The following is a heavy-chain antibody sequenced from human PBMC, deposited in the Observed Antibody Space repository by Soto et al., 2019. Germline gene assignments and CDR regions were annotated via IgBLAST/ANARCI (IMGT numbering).Heavy chain of an antibody. CDR2: INHSGST. V-gene: IGHV4-34*01. CDR3: ARGRYYHFWSGGYGMDA. CDR1: GGSFSGYY. J-gene: IGHJ6*02. Sequence: SETLSLTCAVYGGSFSGYYWSWIRQPPGKGLEWIGEINHSGSTNYNPSLKSRVTISVDTSKNQFSLKLSSVTAADTAVYYCARGRYYHFWSGGYGMDACGQGTTVTVSS. D-gene: IGHD3-3*01.